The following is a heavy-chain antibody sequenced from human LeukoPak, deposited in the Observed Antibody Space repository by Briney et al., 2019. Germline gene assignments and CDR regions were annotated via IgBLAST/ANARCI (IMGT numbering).Heavy chain of an antibody. Sequence: SVKVSCKASGVTFSSYTISWVRQAPGQGLEWMGRIIPILGITNYAQKFKGRVTITADNSTSTAYMELSSLRSEDTAVYYCGRDSSNRWELPNWGQGTLVTVSS. CDR1: GVTFSSYT. D-gene: IGHD1-26*01. J-gene: IGHJ4*02. CDR2: IIPILGIT. V-gene: IGHV1-69*04. CDR3: GRDSSNRWELPN.